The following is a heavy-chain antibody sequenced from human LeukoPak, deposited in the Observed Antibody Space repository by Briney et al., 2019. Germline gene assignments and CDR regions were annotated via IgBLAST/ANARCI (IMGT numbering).Heavy chain of an antibody. V-gene: IGHV3-23*01. Sequence: PGGSLRLSCAASGFTFSSYAMSWVRQAPGKGLEWVSAISDSGAGIDYADSVKGRFTISRDNSKNTLSLQMNGLRAEDTAVYYCAKGWDSSGVDSWGQGTLVTASS. J-gene: IGHJ4*02. CDR2: ISDSGAGI. CDR3: AKGWDSSGVDS. D-gene: IGHD6-19*01. CDR1: GFTFSSYA.